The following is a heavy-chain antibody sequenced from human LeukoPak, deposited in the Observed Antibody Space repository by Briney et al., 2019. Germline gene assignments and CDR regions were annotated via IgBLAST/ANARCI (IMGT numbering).Heavy chain of an antibody. V-gene: IGHV3-23*01. CDR3: AKDPPTTGTTFDN. CDR1: GFTFDSYA. Sequence: GGSLRLSCAASGFTFDSYAMTWVRQAPGKGLEWVSSISGGGGITNYADSVKGRFTISRDNSKNTLYLQMNSLRVEDTAVYYCAKDPPTTGTTFDNWGRGTRVTVSS. J-gene: IGHJ4*02. CDR2: ISGGGGIT. D-gene: IGHD1-1*01.